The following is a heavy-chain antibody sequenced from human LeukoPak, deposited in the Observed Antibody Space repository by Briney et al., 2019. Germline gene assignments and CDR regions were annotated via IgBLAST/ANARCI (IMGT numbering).Heavy chain of an antibody. V-gene: IGHV4-31*03. CDR3: ARRGYNFGL. D-gene: IGHD5-18*01. CDR1: NGSISSGGYY. CDR2: IYYSGST. Sequence: SETLSLTCTVSNGSISSGGYYWNWIRQHPGKGLEWIGYIYYSGSTYYNPSLKSRVTISVDTSKSQFSLQLSSVTAADTAVYYCARRGYNFGLWGQGTLVTVSS. J-gene: IGHJ4*02.